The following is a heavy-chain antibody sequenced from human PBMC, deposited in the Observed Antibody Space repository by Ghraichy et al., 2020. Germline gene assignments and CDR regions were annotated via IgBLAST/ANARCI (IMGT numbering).Heavy chain of an antibody. CDR3: ARLGVDYYGSGSFSYYFDY. Sequence: ESLNISCTVSGGSISSSSYYWGWIRQPPGKGLEWIGSIYYSGSTYYNPSLKSRVTISVDTSKNQFSLKLSSVTAADTAVYYCARLGVDYYGSGSFSYYFDYWGQGTLVTVSS. CDR1: GGSISSSSYY. D-gene: IGHD3-10*01. CDR2: IYYSGST. V-gene: IGHV4-39*01. J-gene: IGHJ4*02.